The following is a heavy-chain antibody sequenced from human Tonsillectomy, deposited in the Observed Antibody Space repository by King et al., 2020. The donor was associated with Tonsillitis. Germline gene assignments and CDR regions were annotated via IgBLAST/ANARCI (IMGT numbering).Heavy chain of an antibody. CDR1: GFTFSSDN. V-gene: IGHV3-48*01. CDR2: ISSSGRTV. Sequence: VQLVESGGGWVQPGGSLRLSCAASGFTFSSDNMSWVRQAPGKGLEWISYISSSGRTVHYRDSVEGRFNISRDNAKSSLYLQMNSLRVGDTAIYYCARDTVTGFDHWGQGTLVTVSS. D-gene: IGHD4-11*01. J-gene: IGHJ4*02. CDR3: ARDTVTGFDH.